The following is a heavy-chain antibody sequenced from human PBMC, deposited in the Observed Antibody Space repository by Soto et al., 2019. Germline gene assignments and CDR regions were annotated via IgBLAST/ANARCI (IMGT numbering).Heavy chain of an antibody. Sequence: EVQLVESGGGLVQPGRSLRLSCAASGFTFDDYAMHWVRQAPGKGLEWVSGISWNSGSIGYADSVKGRITISTDNAKNSLYLQMNSLRAEVTALYYCAKDSGLVLSFYFDYWGQGTLVTVSS. CDR1: GFTFDDYA. J-gene: IGHJ4*02. CDR2: ISWNSGSI. V-gene: IGHV3-9*01. CDR3: AKDSGLVLSFYFDY. D-gene: IGHD6-19*01.